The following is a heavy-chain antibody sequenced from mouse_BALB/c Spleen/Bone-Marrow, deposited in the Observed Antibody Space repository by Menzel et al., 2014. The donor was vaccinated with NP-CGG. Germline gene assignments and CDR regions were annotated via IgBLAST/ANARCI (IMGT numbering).Heavy chain of an antibody. J-gene: IGHJ4*01. CDR2: IYPGSGST. CDR1: GYTFTSYW. CDR3: TRRYEIYYAMDY. V-gene: IGHV1S22*01. D-gene: IGHD2-14*01. Sequence: KQSGSELVRPGASVKLSCKASGYTFTSYWMHWVKQRPGQGLEWIGNIYPGSGSTNYDEKFKSKATLTVDTSSSTAYMQLGSLTSEDPAVYYCTRRYEIYYAMDYWGQGTSVTVSS.